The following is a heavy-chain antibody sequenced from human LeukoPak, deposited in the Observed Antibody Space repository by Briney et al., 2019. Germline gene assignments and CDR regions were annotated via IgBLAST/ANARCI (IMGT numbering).Heavy chain of an antibody. J-gene: IGHJ6*02. CDR3: AREGYGGNSNYYYYYGMDV. D-gene: IGHD4-23*01. V-gene: IGHV1-18*01. Sequence: ASVKVSCKASGYTFTTYGISWVRQAPGQGLECMGWINPYNGNTNYAQKLQGRVTMTTDTSTSTAYMELSSLRSEDTAVYYCAREGYGGNSNYYYYYGMDVWGQGTTVTVSS. CDR2: INPYNGNT. CDR1: GYTFTTYG.